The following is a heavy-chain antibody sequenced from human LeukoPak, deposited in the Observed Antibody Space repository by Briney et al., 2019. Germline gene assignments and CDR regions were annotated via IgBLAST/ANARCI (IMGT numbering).Heavy chain of an antibody. J-gene: IGHJ4*02. CDR1: GFTFSGYW. CDR3: ARDGDAPRTDFDY. D-gene: IGHD3/OR15-3a*01. CDR2: IKTDGSIT. V-gene: IGHV3-74*01. Sequence: GGSLRLSCAASGFTFSGYWMCWVRQDPGKGLAWVSCIKTDGSITAYAGSVKGRFTISRDNAKNTLYLQMDSLRADDTAVYYCARDGDAPRTDFDYWGQGTLVTVSS.